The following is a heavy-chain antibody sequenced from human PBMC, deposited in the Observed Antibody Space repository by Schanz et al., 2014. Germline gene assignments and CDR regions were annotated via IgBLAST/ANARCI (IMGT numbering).Heavy chain of an antibody. CDR3: ARHRFGVFYYGLDV. Sequence: QAQLMQSGPELKRPGASVKVSCTASGYTLKNYGISWVRQAPGLGLEWMGWISDYNGKTYYAQKFQDRVIMSTDRSSSTAYLELRSLTSDDSAIYYCARHRFGVFYYGLDVWGQGTTILVSS. CDR1: GYTLKNYG. CDR2: ISDYNGKT. J-gene: IGHJ6*02. V-gene: IGHV1-18*01. D-gene: IGHD3-10*01.